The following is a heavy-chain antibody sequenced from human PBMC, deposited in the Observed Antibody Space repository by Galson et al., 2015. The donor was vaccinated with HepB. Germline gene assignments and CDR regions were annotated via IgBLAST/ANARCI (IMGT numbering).Heavy chain of an antibody. CDR3: ARDDEDSGWYPYVDY. CDR1: GFTFSSYA. J-gene: IGHJ4*02. Sequence: SLRLSCAASGFTFSSYAMHWVRQAPGKGLEWVAVISYDGSNKYYADSVKGRFTISRDNSKNTLYLQMNSLRAEDTAVYYCARDDEDSGWYPYVDYWGQGTLVTVSS. CDR2: ISYDGSNK. V-gene: IGHV3-30-3*01. D-gene: IGHD6-19*01.